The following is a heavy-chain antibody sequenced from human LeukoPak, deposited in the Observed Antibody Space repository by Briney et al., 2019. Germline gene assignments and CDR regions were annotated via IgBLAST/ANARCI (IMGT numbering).Heavy chain of an antibody. D-gene: IGHD3-3*01. CDR2: ISYDGSNK. V-gene: IGHV3-30*18. Sequence: PGGSLRLSCAASGFTFSSYGMHWVRQAPGKGLEWVAVISYDGSNKYYADSVKGRFTISRDNSKNTLYLQMNSLRAEDTAVYYCAKCFLEWLPYYYYYMDVWGKGTTVTVSS. J-gene: IGHJ6*03. CDR3: AKCFLEWLPYYYYYMDV. CDR1: GFTFSSYG.